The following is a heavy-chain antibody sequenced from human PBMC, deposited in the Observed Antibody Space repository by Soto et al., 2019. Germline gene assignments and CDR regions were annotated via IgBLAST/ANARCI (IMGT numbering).Heavy chain of an antibody. V-gene: IGHV3-48*01. CDR2: ISSSSFTI. CDR1: GFRFSDYS. J-gene: IGHJ5*02. D-gene: IGHD3-3*01. CDR3: AKPYDFWSGYYGT. Sequence: GGSLRLSCAASGFRFSDYSMNWVRQAPGRGLEWVSYISSSSFTIHYADSVEGRFAISRDNSKNTLYLQMNSLSAEDTAVYYCAKPYDFWSGYYGTWGQGTLVTVSS.